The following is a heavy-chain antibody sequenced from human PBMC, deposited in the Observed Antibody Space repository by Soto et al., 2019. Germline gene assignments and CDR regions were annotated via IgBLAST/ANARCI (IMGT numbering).Heavy chain of an antibody. J-gene: IGHJ4*02. V-gene: IGHV1-18*04. CDR3: ARDRFQYDSSGQGDY. D-gene: IGHD3-22*01. CDR1: GYTFTDYG. CDR2: ISATTGNT. Sequence: QVQLVQSGAEVKKPGASVKVSCKASGYTFTDYGISWVRQAPGQGLEWMGWISATTGNTNYAQIVQGRATLTTETSASTAYMELRSLRSDDTAIYYCARDRFQYDSSGQGDYWGQGTLVTVSS.